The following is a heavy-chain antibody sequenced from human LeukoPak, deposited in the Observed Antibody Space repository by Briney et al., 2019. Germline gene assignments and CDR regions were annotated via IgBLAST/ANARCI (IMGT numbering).Heavy chain of an antibody. CDR1: GFTFSNYA. V-gene: IGHV3-23*01. CDR3: AKGRGYCTGGSCYSDY. D-gene: IGHD2-15*01. J-gene: IGHJ4*02. CDR2: ISGSDGST. Sequence: DPGGSLRLSCTAPGFTFSNYAMSWVRQAPGKGLEWVSTISGSDGSTYYADSVKGRFTISRDNSKNTLYLQMNSLRVEDTAIYYCAKGRGYCTGGSCYSDYWGQGTLVTVSS.